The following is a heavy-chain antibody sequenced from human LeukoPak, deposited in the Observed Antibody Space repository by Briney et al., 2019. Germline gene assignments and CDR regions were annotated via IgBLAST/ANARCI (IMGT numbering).Heavy chain of an antibody. Sequence: SETLSLTCAVYGGSFSGYYWSWISQPPGKGLEWIGEIDHSGSTNYNPSLKSRVTISVDTSKNQFSLKLSSVTAADTAVYYCARGDYDYVWGTPQENYFDYWGQGTLVTVSS. D-gene: IGHD3-16*01. V-gene: IGHV4-34*01. CDR1: GGSFSGYY. CDR3: ARGDYDYVWGTPQENYFDY. CDR2: IDHSGST. J-gene: IGHJ4*02.